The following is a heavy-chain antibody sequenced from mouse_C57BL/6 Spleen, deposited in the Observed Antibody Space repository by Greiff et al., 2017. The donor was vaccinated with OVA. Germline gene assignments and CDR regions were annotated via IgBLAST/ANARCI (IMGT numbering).Heavy chain of an antibody. D-gene: IGHD4-1*01. V-gene: IGHV1-50*01. CDR2: IDPSDSYT. CDR3: ARGWDVRDYFDY. Sequence: QVQLQQPGAELVKPGASVKLSCKASGYTFTSYWMQWVKQRPGQGLEWIGEIDPSDSYTNYNQKFKGKATLTVDTSSSTAYMQLSSLTSEDSAVYYCARGWDVRDYFDYWGQGTTLTVSS. J-gene: IGHJ2*01. CDR1: GYTFTSYW.